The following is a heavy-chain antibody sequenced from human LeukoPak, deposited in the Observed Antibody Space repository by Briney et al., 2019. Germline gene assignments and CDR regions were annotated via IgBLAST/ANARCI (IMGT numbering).Heavy chain of an antibody. D-gene: IGHD1-1*01. J-gene: IGHJ5*02. CDR1: GFTFSDYY. Sequence: GGSLRLSCAASGFTFSDYYMSWIRQAPGKGLEWVSYISSSGSTIYYADSVKGRFTIFRDNAKNSLYLQMNGLRAEDTAVYYCARGATDVTRWFDPWGQGTRVTVSS. V-gene: IGHV3-11*04. CDR2: ISSSGSTI. CDR3: ARGATDVTRWFDP.